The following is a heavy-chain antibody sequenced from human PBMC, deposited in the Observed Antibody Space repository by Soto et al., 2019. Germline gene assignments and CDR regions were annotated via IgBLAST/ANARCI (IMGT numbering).Heavy chain of an antibody. CDR2: ISGSGGST. V-gene: IGHV3-23*01. J-gene: IGHJ4*02. CDR3: AKDLAVAGVFDY. Sequence: GGSLRLSCAASGFTFSSYAMSWVRQTPGKGLEWVSAISGSGGSTYYADSVKGRFTISRDNSKNTLYLQMNSLRAEDTAVYYCAKDLAVAGVFDYWGQGTLVTVSS. CDR1: GFTFSSYA. D-gene: IGHD6-19*01.